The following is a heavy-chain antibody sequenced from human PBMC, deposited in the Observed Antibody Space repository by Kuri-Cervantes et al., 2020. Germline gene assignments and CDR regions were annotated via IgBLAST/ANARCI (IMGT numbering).Heavy chain of an antibody. V-gene: IGHV3-30*02. J-gene: IGHJ3*02. Sequence: GESLKISCAASGFTFSSYGMHWVRQAPGKGLEWVAFIRYDGSNKYYADSVKGRFTISRDNSKSTLYLQMNSLRLEDTAVYYCAKEEARGTVTNAKSAFDIWGQGTMVTVSS. CDR1: GFTFSSYG. D-gene: IGHD4-17*01. CDR3: AKEEARGTVTNAKSAFDI. CDR2: IRYDGSNK.